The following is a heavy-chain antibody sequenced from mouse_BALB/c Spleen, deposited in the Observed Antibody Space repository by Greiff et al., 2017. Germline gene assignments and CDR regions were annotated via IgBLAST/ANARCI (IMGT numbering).Heavy chain of an antibody. J-gene: IGHJ4*01. D-gene: IGHD1-1*01. Sequence: QVQLQQSGAELARPGASVKLSCKASGYTFTSYWMQWVKQRPGQGLEWIGAIYPGDGDTRYTQKFKGKATLTADKSSSTAYMQLSSLASEDSAVYYCARSGSSYPYYYAMDYWGQGTSVTVSS. V-gene: IGHV1-87*01. CDR3: ARSGSSYPYYYAMDY. CDR2: IYPGDGDT. CDR1: GYTFTSYW.